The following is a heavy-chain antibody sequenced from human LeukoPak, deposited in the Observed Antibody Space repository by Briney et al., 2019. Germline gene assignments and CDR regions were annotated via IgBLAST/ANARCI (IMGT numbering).Heavy chain of an antibody. CDR1: GYSFTSYW. D-gene: IGHD1-26*01. CDR3: ARHRMMGAPAHFQH. CDR2: IDPSDSYT. J-gene: IGHJ1*01. V-gene: IGHV5-10-1*01. Sequence: GESLKISCKGSGYSFTSYWISWVRQMPGKGLGWMGRIDPSDSYTNYSPSFQGHVTISADKSISTAHLQWSSLKASDTAMYYCARHRMMGAPAHFQHWGQGTLVTVSS.